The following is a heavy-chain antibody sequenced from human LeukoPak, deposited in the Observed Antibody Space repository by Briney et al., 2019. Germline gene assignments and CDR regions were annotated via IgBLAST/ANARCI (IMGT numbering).Heavy chain of an antibody. CDR1: GGTFSSYA. CDR2: IIPIFGTA. V-gene: IGHV1-69*13. D-gene: IGHD2-21*02. CDR3: ARGDYCGGDCFYMDY. J-gene: IGHJ4*02. Sequence: ASVKVSCKASGGTFSSYAISWVRQAPGQGLEWMGGIIPIFGTANYAQKFQGRVTITADESTSTAYMELSSLRSVDTAVYYCARGDYCGGDCFYMDYWGQGTLVTVSS.